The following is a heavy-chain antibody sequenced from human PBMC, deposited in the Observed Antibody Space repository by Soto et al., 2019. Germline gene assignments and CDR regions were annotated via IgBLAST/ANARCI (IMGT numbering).Heavy chain of an antibody. D-gene: IGHD6-6*01. CDR1: GFSLSTSGVG. CDR3: AHSRPPRLLDY. V-gene: IGHV2-5*02. CDR2: IYWDDDK. Sequence: QITLKESGPTLVKPTQTLTLTCTFSGFSLSTSGVGVGWIRQPPGKALEWLALIYWDDDKRYSSSLNSRLTITKDPSKHQVVLTMTNMDPVDTATYYCAHSRPPRLLDYWGQGTLVTVSS. J-gene: IGHJ4*02.